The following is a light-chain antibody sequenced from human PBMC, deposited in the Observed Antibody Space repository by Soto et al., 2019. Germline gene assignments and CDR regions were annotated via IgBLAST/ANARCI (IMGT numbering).Light chain of an antibody. J-gene: IGKJ4*01. CDR3: QQYYSTPLT. V-gene: IGKV4-1*01. Sequence: DFVMTQSPDSLTVSLGERATINCKSSQSVLSSNNKNYLAWYQQKPGQSPKLLIYWASTRESGVPDRFSGSGSGTDFTLTISSLQAEDVAVYYCQQYYSTPLTFGGGTKVEIK. CDR1: QSVLSSNNKNY. CDR2: WAS.